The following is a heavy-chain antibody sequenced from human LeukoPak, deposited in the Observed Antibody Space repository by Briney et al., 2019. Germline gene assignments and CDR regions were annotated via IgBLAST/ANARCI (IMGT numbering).Heavy chain of an antibody. Sequence: ASVKVSCRASGFSLIVYYMHWVRQAPGQGLEWMGWINPNSGGTNYAQKFQGRVTMTRDTSISTAYMELSRLRSDDTAVYYCAREGAAAGRGDYWGQGTLVTVSS. V-gene: IGHV1-2*02. J-gene: IGHJ4*02. CDR3: AREGAAAGRGDY. CDR1: GFSLIVYY. CDR2: INPNSGGT. D-gene: IGHD6-13*01.